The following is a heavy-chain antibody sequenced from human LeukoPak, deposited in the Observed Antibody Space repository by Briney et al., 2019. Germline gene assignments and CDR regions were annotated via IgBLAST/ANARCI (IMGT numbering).Heavy chain of an antibody. Sequence: GGSLRLSCAASGLTFSSYWMNWVRQAPGKGLEWVANIKQDGSEKYYVGSVKGRFTISRDNAKSSLYLQMNSLRAEDTAVYYCARKDFWSGYFDYWGQGTLVTVSS. D-gene: IGHD3-3*01. V-gene: IGHV3-7*01. CDR1: GLTFSSYW. CDR3: ARKDFWSGYFDY. J-gene: IGHJ4*02. CDR2: IKQDGSEK.